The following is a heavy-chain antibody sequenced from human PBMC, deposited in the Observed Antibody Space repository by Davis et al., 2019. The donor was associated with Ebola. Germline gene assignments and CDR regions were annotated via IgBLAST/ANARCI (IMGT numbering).Heavy chain of an antibody. J-gene: IGHJ4*02. Sequence: GGSLRLSCIASGFTFSSYGMHWVRQAPGKGLEWVAVIWYDGSNKYYADSVKGRFTISRDNSKNTLYLQMNSLRAEDTAVYYCARDLGPGGFDYWGQGTLVTVSS. V-gene: IGHV3-33*08. CDR2: IWYDGSNK. D-gene: IGHD3-10*01. CDR3: ARDLGPGGFDY. CDR1: GFTFSSYG.